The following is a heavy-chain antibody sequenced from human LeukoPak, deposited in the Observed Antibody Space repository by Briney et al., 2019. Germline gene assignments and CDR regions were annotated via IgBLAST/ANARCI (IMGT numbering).Heavy chain of an antibody. CDR2: INHSGST. CDR3: ARGGVWFDP. D-gene: IGHD3-16*01. Sequence: SETLSLTCAVYGGSFSGYYWSWIRQPPGKGLEWIGEINHSGSTNYNPSLKSRVTISVDTSKNQFSLKLSAVTAADTAVYYCARGGVWFDPWGQGTLVTVSS. V-gene: IGHV4-34*01. J-gene: IGHJ5*02. CDR1: GGSFSGYY.